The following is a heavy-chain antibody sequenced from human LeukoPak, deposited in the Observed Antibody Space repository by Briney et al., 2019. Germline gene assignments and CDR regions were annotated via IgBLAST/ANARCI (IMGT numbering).Heavy chain of an antibody. CDR3: ARGDLVRHYYYMDV. CDR1: GYTFTGYY. V-gene: IGHV1-2*02. J-gene: IGHJ6*03. CDR2: INPSIGDT. Sequence: ASVKVSCKASGYTFTGYYVHWVRQAPGQGLEWIGWINPSIGDTNYAQKFQGRVTMTRDTSISTAYMELSGLRSDDTAVYYCARGDLVRHYYYMDVWGKGTTVTVSS. D-gene: IGHD6-6*01.